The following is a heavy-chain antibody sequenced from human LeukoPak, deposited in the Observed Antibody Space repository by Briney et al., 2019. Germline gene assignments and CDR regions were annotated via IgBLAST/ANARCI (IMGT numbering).Heavy chain of an antibody. CDR1: GGSISSSSYY. J-gene: IGHJ4*02. V-gene: IGHV4-39*07. Sequence: SETLSLTCTVSGGSISSSSYYWGWIRQPPGKGLEWIGTIYYRGSTYYNPSLKSRVTISVDTSKNQFSLKLSSVTAADTAVYYCARMSGDRLAAAPTKFDYWGQGTLVTVSS. CDR3: ARMSGDRLAAAPTKFDY. D-gene: IGHD6-13*01. CDR2: IYYRGST.